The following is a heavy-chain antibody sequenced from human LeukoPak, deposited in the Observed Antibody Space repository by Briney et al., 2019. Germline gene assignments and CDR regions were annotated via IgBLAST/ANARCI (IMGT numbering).Heavy chain of an antibody. CDR1: GFTLSNYG. CDR3: AKDATNAFDI. Sequence: GGSLRLSCAASGFTLSNYGMQWVRQAPGKGLEWVAFIRYDGNNQYYADSVRGRFTISRDNSKNTLYLQMNSLRAEDTAVYYCAKDATNAFDIWGQGTMVTVSS. V-gene: IGHV3-30*02. J-gene: IGHJ3*02. CDR2: IRYDGNNQ.